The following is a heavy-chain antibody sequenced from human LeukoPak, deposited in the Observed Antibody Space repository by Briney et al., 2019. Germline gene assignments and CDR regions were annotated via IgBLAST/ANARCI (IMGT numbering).Heavy chain of an antibody. Sequence: GGSLRLSCAASGVTLSNACRSWVRQAPGKGREWVGRIKSKTDGGTTDYAAPVKGRFTISRDDSKNTLYLQMNSMNTENTDVYYCSSTTLTKWGWVDYWGQGTLVTVSS. CDR2: IKSKTDGGTT. CDR3: SSTTLTKWGWVDY. V-gene: IGHV3-15*01. CDR1: GVTLSNAC. J-gene: IGHJ4*02. D-gene: IGHD4-17*01.